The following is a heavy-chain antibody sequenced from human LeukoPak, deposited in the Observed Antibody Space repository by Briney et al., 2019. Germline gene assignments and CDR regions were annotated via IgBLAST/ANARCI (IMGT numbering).Heavy chain of an antibody. D-gene: IGHD3-3*01. CDR1: GYTFTSYG. CDR2: ISAYNGNT. Sequence: GASVSVSCTASGYTFTSYGISWVRQAPGQGLEWMGWISAYNGNTNYAQKLQGRVTMTTDTSTSTAYMELRSLRSDDTAVYYCARDQGCDFRSGYCDAFDIWGQGTMVTVSS. J-gene: IGHJ3*02. CDR3: ARDQGCDFRSGYCDAFDI. V-gene: IGHV1-18*01.